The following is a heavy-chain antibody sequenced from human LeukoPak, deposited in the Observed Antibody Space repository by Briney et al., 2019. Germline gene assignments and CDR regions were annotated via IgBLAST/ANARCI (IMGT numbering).Heavy chain of an antibody. J-gene: IGHJ6*03. V-gene: IGHV3-21*04. D-gene: IGHD1-26*01. CDR2: ISSSSSYI. CDR1: GFTFSTYS. CDR3: ARELRLWELLGYYYMDV. Sequence: PGGSLRLSCAASGFTFSTYSMNWVRQAPGKGLEWVSSISSSSSYIYYADSVKGRFTISRDNAKTSLYLQMNSLRAEDTAVYYCARELRLWELLGYYYMDVWGKGTPVTISS.